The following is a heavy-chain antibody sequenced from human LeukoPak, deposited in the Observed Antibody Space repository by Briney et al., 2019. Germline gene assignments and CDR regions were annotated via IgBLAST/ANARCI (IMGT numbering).Heavy chain of an antibody. CDR1: GFSFSTYA. J-gene: IGHJ3*02. V-gene: IGHV3-23*01. D-gene: IGHD2-2*01. CDR3: AKEGYCSSTSCHDAFDI. CDR2: IGGSGDTT. Sequence: GGSLRLSCVASGFSFSTYAMSWVRQAPGKGLEGFAVIGGSGDTTNYADSVRGRFTISRDNSKNTLYVQMNSLRVEDTAVYYCAKEGYCSSTSCHDAFDIWGQGTMVTVSS.